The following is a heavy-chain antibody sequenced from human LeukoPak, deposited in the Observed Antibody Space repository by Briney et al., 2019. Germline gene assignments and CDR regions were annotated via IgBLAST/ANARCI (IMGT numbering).Heavy chain of an antibody. V-gene: IGHV3-30-3*01. CDR1: GFTFSSYA. D-gene: IGHD1-26*01. CDR2: ISYDGSNK. Sequence: GGSLRLSCAASGFTFSSYAMHWVRQAPGKGLEWVAVISYDGSNKYYADSVKGRFTISRDNSKNTLYMQMNSLRAEDTAVYYCARDPGRCGSYPWYFDYWGQGTLVTVSS. CDR3: ARDPGRCGSYPWYFDY. J-gene: IGHJ4*02.